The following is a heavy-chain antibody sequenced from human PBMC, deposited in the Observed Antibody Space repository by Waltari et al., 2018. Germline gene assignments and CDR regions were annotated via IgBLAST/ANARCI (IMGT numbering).Heavy chain of an antibody. D-gene: IGHD3-16*01. CDR1: GFTFSNYG. Sequence: QDQLVESGGGVVQPGGSLRLSCVPSGFTFSNYGMHWVRQAPGKGLEGVAVISYDGSKRFYADAVKGRFTISRDNSKNILYLQMNSLRADDTAMYYCVGGQMGDFWGQGTLVTVSS. CDR2: ISYDGSKR. V-gene: IGHV3-33*03. J-gene: IGHJ4*02. CDR3: VGGQMGDF.